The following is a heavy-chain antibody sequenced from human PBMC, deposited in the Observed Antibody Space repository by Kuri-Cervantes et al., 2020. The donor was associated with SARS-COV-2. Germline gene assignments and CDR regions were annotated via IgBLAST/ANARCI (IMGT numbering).Heavy chain of an antibody. CDR2: IYNTGST. CDR1: GGSISSSSYY. Sequence: SETLSLTCTVSGGSISSSSYYWSWIRQPPGKGLEYIAYIYNTGSTNYNPSFKSRVTISVDTSKNQFSLRLNSVTAADTAVYYCARGINDYADYGLDYWGQGTLVTVSS. D-gene: IGHD4-17*01. J-gene: IGHJ4*02. CDR3: ARGINDYADYGLDY. V-gene: IGHV4-61*01.